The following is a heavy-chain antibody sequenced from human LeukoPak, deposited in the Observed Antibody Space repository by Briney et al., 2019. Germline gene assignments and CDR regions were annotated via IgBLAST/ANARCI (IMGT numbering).Heavy chain of an antibody. Sequence: GRSLRLSCAASGFTFSSYAMHWVRQAPGKGLEWVAVISYDGSNKYYADSVKGRFTIYRDNSKNTLYLQMNSLRAEDTAVYYCAREKSVLLWFGENLGFDPWGQGTLVTVSS. D-gene: IGHD3-10*01. CDR3: AREKSVLLWFGENLGFDP. V-gene: IGHV3-30*04. J-gene: IGHJ5*02. CDR2: ISYDGSNK. CDR1: GFTFSSYA.